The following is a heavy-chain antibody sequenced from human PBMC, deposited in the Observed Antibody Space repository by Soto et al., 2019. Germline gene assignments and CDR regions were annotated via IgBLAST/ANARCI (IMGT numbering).Heavy chain of an antibody. CDR2: ITASGGRT. CDR1: GFTFSSYA. V-gene: IGHV3-23*01. CDR3: AKDARYADYVRWFDS. J-gene: IGHJ5*01. Sequence: EVHLLESGGGLVQPGGSLRLSCTASGFTFSSYAMTWVRQAPGRGLEGVSGITASGGRTFYADSVKGRFTISRDNSRSTLYLQRTSLRAEDTAVYYCAKDARYADYVRWFDSWGQGTLVTVSS. D-gene: IGHD4-17*01.